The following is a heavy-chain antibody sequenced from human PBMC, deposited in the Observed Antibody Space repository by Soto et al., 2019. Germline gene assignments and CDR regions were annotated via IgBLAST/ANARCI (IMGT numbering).Heavy chain of an antibody. CDR3: AREVWLDDYGVYYFDY. CDR1: GFSFSVRY. J-gene: IGHJ4*02. Sequence: GLLRLCCAVAGFSFSVRYLDLVRQAPGKGLEWVGRTRDKPNSYTTQYAASVKGRFTISRDDSKNSLYLQMNSLKTEDTAVYYCAREVWLDDYGVYYFDYWGQGTLVTVSS. D-gene: IGHD4-17*01. V-gene: IGHV3-72*01. CDR2: TRDKPNSYTT.